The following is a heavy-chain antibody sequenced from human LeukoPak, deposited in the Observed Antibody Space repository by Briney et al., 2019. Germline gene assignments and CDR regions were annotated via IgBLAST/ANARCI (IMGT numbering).Heavy chain of an antibody. CDR2: IKQDGSEK. V-gene: IGHV3-7*03. CDR1: GFTFSSYW. D-gene: IGHD6-13*01. CDR3: AREYSSSWYDWFDP. Sequence: GGSPRLSCAASGFTFSSYWMSWVRQAPGKGLEWVANIKQDGSEKYYVDSVKGRFTISRDNAKNSLYLQMNSLRAEDTAVYYCAREYSSSWYDWFDPWGQGTLVTVSS. J-gene: IGHJ5*02.